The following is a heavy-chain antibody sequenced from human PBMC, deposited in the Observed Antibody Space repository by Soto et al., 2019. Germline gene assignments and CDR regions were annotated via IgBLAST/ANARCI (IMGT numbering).Heavy chain of an antibody. J-gene: IGHJ4*02. CDR2: IDPSDSQT. Sequence: PGESLKISCKGSGYSFAGYWITWVRQKPGKGLEWMGRIDPSDSQTYYSPSFRGHVTISATKSITTVFLQWSSLRASDTAMYYCARQIYDSDTGPNFQYFFDSWGQGTPVTVSS. D-gene: IGHD3-22*01. CDR1: GYSFAGYW. CDR3: ARQIYDSDTGPNFQYFFDS. V-gene: IGHV5-10-1*01.